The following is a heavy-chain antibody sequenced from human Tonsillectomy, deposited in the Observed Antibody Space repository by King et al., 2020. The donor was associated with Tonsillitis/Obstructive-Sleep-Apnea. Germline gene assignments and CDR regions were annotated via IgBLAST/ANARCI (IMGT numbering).Heavy chain of an antibody. Sequence: TLKEYGPVLVKPTETLTLTCTVSGFSLSNARMGVSWIRQPPGKALEWLAHIFSNDEKSYSTSLKSRLTISKDTSRSQVVLTMTNMDPVDTATYYCARASYCSSTRCPFDYWGQGALVTVSS. D-gene: IGHD2-2*01. CDR2: IFSNDEK. V-gene: IGHV2-26*01. CDR1: GFSLSNARMG. CDR3: ARASYCSSTRCPFDY. J-gene: IGHJ4*02.